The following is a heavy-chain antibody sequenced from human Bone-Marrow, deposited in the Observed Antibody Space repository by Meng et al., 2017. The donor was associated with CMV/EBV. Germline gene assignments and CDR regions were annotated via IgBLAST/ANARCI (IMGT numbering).Heavy chain of an antibody. CDR3: ARECEVVPAAINWFDP. V-gene: IGHV4-38-2*02. CDR1: GHSITRDYF. D-gene: IGHD2-2*01. J-gene: IGHJ5*02. Sequence: GSLRLSCRVSGHSITRDYFWGWVRQPPGKGLEWIGINDSGSTYYNPSLKSRVTISVDTSKNQFSLKLSSVTAADTAVYYCARECEVVPAAINWFDPWGQGTLVTVSS. CDR2: INDSGST.